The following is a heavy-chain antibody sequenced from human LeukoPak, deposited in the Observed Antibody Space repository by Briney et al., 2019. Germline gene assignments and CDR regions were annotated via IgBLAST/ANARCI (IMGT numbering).Heavy chain of an antibody. CDR1: GGTFSSYA. J-gene: IGHJ4*02. CDR2: IIPILGIA. D-gene: IGHD4-17*01. Sequence: GASVKVSCKASGGTFSSYAISWVRQAPGQGLEWMGRIIPILGIANYAQKLQGRVTMTTDTSTSTAYMELRSLRSDDTAVYYCARGGDYHFFDYWGQGTLVTVSS. CDR3: ARGGDYHFFDY. V-gene: IGHV1-69*04.